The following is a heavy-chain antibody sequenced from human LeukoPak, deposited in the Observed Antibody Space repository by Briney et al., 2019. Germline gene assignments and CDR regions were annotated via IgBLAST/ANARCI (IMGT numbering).Heavy chain of an antibody. CDR1: GGSISSYY. J-gene: IGHJ4*02. CDR2: IYYSGST. D-gene: IGHD3-10*01. Sequence: SETQSLTCTVSGGSISSYYWSWIRQPPGKGLEWIGYIYYSGSTNYNPSLKSRVTISVDTSKNQFSLKLSSVTAADTAVYYCARGDYGSGSFGFDYWGQGTLVTVSS. CDR3: ARGDYGSGSFGFDY. V-gene: IGHV4-59*01.